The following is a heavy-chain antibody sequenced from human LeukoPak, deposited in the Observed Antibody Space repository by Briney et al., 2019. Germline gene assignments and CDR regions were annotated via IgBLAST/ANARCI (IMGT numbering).Heavy chain of an antibody. CDR2: ISYDGDNK. CDR1: GFTFSTYG. CDR3: AREGPEMATPDAFDI. Sequence: GGSLRLSCAASGFTFSTYGMHWVRQAPGKGLEWVAVISYDGDNKYFADSVKGRFTISRDNAKNSLYLQMNSLRAEDTAVYYCAREGPEMATPDAFDIWGQGTMVTVSS. D-gene: IGHD5-24*01. V-gene: IGHV3-30*03. J-gene: IGHJ3*02.